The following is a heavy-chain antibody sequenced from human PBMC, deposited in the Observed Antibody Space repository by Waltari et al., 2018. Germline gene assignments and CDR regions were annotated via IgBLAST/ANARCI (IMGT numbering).Heavy chain of an antibody. Sequence: QVQLQESGPGLVKPSQTLSLTCTVSGVSITYAGPYWTWIRQRPGQGLEWIGYVYRSGSTYYNPSLKSRVTISLDTSRNHFSLTLTSVTAADTALYYCARPRNAYYYYGMDVWGQGTTVTVSS. V-gene: IGHV4-30-4*08. J-gene: IGHJ6*02. CDR1: GVSITYAGPY. D-gene: IGHD3-16*01. CDR3: ARPRNAYYYYGMDV. CDR2: VYRSGST.